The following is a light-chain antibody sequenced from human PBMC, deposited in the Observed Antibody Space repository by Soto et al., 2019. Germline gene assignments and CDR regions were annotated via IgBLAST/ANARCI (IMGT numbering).Light chain of an antibody. J-gene: IGKJ1*01. V-gene: IGKV3-20*01. CDR3: QQYVSSPWT. CDR2: GAS. CDR1: QSVSSNS. Sequence: EVVLTQSPGTLSLSPGERATLSCRASQSVSSNSLAWYQQKPGQAPRLLIYGASSRATGIPDRFSGSGSGTDFTLTISRLEPEDFAVYYCQQYVSSPWTFGQGTKVDIK.